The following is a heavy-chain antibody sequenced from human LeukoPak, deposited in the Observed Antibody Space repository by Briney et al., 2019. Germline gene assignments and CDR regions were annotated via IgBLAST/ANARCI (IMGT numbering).Heavy chain of an antibody. Sequence: SETLSLTCTVSGDSISSSSYYWGWIRQPPGKGLVWIGSIYYSGSTYYNPSLKSRVTISVDTSKNQFSQKLSSVTAADTAVYYCARGGRYSYGYTGPFDYWGQGTLVTVSS. J-gene: IGHJ4*02. CDR3: ARGGRYSYGYTGPFDY. CDR2: IYYSGST. CDR1: GDSISSSSYY. V-gene: IGHV4-39*07. D-gene: IGHD5-18*01.